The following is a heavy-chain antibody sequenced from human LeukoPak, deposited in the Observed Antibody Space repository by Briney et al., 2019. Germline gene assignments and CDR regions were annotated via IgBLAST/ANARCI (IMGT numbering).Heavy chain of an antibody. CDR1: GFTFGSYD. V-gene: IGHV3-13*01. Sequence: SGGSLRLSCTASGFTFGSYDIHWVRQVIGKGLEWVSAIDSAGDTYYLGSVKGRFTISRDNSKNTLYLQMNSLRAEDMAVYYCARGWLAVDYWGQGTLVTVSS. J-gene: IGHJ4*02. CDR3: ARGWLAVDY. CDR2: IDSAGDT. D-gene: IGHD5-12*01.